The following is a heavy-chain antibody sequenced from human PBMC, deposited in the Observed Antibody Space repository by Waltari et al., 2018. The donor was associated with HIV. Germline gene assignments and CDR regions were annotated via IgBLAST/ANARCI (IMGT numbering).Heavy chain of an antibody. D-gene: IGHD6-19*01. CDR2: IKHSGTT. Sequence: QVQLQQWGAGLLKPSETLSLTCAVYGGSFSTYWWTWIRQTPGKGLEWIGEIKHSGTTDYNPSLRSRLTMSIDTSKNQFSLKLSSVTAADAGFYYCARHRFVRGNSAWYFLYWGQGTHVTVSS. J-gene: IGHJ4*02. CDR3: ARHRFVRGNSAWYFLY. CDR1: GGSFSTYW. V-gene: IGHV4-34*02.